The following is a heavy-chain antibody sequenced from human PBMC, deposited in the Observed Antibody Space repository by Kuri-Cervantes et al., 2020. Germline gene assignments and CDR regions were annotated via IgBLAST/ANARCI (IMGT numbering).Heavy chain of an antibody. CDR3: ARRHRGYDFWSGSNWFDP. J-gene: IGHJ5*02. CDR1: GFTFSSYA. D-gene: IGHD3-3*01. CDR2: ISYDGSNK. Sequence: GESLKISCAASGFTFSSYAMHWVRQAPGKGLEWVAVISYDGSNKYYADSVKGRFTISRDNSKNTLYLQMNSLRAEDTAVYYCARRHRGYDFWSGSNWFDPWGQGTLVTVSS. V-gene: IGHV3-30-3*01.